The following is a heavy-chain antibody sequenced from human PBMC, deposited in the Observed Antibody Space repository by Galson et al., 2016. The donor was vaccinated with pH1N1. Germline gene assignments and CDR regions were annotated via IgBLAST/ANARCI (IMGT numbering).Heavy chain of an antibody. CDR2: IKQDGSEI. V-gene: IGHV3-7*01. Sequence: SLRLSCAASGFSFSDYWISWVRQAPGKGLEWVANIKQDGSEIYYVDSVKGRCTISRDNAKNSVSLQMNSLRAEDTGVYYCVRAIGGAASYWGQGTLVTVSS. CDR1: GFSFSDYW. CDR3: VRAIGGAASY. D-gene: IGHD6-13*01. J-gene: IGHJ4*02.